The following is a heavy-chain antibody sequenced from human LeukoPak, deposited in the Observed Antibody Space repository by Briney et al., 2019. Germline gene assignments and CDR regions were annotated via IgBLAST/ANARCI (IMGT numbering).Heavy chain of an antibody. CDR3: ARVQQYDKFDY. CDR2: ISWNGRNT. J-gene: IGHJ4*02. CDR1: GFTFDDYD. V-gene: IGHV3-20*04. Sequence: GGSLRLSCAASGFTFDDYDLNWVRQAPGKGLEWVSGISWNGRNTAYAESLKGRFTISRDNAKNSLYLQTNSLRAEDTAFYYCARVQQYDKFDYWGQGTLVTVSS. D-gene: IGHD3-22*01.